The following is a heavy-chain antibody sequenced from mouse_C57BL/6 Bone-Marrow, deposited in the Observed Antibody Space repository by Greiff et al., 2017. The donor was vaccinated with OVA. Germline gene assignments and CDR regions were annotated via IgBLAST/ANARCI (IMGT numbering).Heavy chain of an antibody. Sequence: EVKVVESEGGLVQPGSSMKLSCTASGFTFSDYYMAWVRQVPEKGLEWVANINYDGSSTYYLDSLKSRFIISRDNAKNILYLQMSSLKSEDTATYYCARYGSSYAMDYWGQGTSVTVSS. CDR1: GFTFSDYY. CDR2: INYDGSST. D-gene: IGHD1-1*01. J-gene: IGHJ4*01. CDR3: ARYGSSYAMDY. V-gene: IGHV5-16*01.